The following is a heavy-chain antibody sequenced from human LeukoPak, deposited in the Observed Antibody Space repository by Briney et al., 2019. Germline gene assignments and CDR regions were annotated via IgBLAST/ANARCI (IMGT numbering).Heavy chain of an antibody. Sequence: SETLSLTCTVSGGSMSSYYWGWIRQPPGKGLEWIGSIYYSGNTYHNPSLKSRVTISVDTSKSQFSLKVSSVTAADTDVYFCAGHPAGLRPNDFWGQGPLVTVSS. J-gene: IGHJ4*02. CDR1: GGSMSSYY. CDR3: AGHPAGLRPNDF. CDR2: IYYSGNT. V-gene: IGHV4-39*01.